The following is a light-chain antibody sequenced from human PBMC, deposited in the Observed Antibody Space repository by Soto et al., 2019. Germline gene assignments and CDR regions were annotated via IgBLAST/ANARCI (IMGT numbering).Light chain of an antibody. CDR2: EAS. CDR3: QQYTNTNNPGM. CDR1: QGINSY. V-gene: IGKV1-9*01. J-gene: IGKJ2*01. Sequence: IQLTQSPSSLSASVGDRVTITCRASQGINSYLAWYQQKPGKVPQLLIYEASILQSGVASRFSGSGSGTEFTLIISGLQPDDSATYYCQQYTNTNNPGMFGQGTKV.